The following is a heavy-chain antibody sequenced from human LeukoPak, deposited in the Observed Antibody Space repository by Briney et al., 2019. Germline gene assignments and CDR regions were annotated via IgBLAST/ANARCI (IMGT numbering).Heavy chain of an antibody. D-gene: IGHD2-15*01. CDR1: GGYISSYY. J-gene: IGHJ5*02. Sequence: PSETLSLTCTVSGGYISSYYWSWIRQTPGKGLEWIGYIHNSGNTNYNPSLKSRVTISVDTSKNQFSLQLSSVTAADAAVYYCAASWSYQNWFDPWGQGTLVTVSS. V-gene: IGHV4-59*01. CDR2: IHNSGNT. CDR3: AASWSYQNWFDP.